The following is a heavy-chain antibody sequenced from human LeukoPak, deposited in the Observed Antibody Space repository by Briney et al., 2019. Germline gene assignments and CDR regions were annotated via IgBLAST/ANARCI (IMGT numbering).Heavy chain of an antibody. J-gene: IGHJ5*02. Sequence: SETVSLTCVLYGESSSGYYWSWIRQPPGKGLEWIGTIYYSGSTYYNPSLKSRVTISVDTSKNQFSLKLSSVTAADTAVYYCARGFYYYDSSGYYYGRNWFDPWGQGTLVTVSS. D-gene: IGHD3-22*01. CDR1: GESSSGYY. V-gene: IGHV4-34*01. CDR2: IYYSGST. CDR3: ARGFYYYDSSGYYYGRNWFDP.